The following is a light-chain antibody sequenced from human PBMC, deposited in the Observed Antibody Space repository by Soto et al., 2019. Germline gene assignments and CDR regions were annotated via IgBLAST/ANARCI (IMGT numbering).Light chain of an antibody. CDR2: GNS. J-gene: IGLJ3*02. CDR3: QSYDSSLSGHWV. CDR1: SSNIGAGYD. V-gene: IGLV1-40*01. Sequence: QSVLTQPPSVSGAPGQRGTISCTGSSSNIGAGYDVHWYQQLPGTAPKLLIYGNSNRPSGVPDRFSGSKSGTSASLAITGLQAEDEADYYCQSYDSSLSGHWVFGGGTKLTVL.